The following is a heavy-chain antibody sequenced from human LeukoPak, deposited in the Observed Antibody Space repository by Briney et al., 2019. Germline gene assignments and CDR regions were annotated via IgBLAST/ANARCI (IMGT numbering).Heavy chain of an antibody. CDR3: ARVSTTGGNWYFDL. D-gene: IGHD1-7*01. CDR2: IYTSGTT. V-gene: IGHV4-4*09. CDR1: GASLSSYY. J-gene: IGHJ2*01. Sequence: PSETLSLTCSVSGASLSSYYWSWIRRPPGKELEWIGYIYTSGTTDYNPSLKSRVTMSVDTSSNHVSLNLSSVTTADTAVYYCARVSTTGGNWYFDLWGRGILVTVSS.